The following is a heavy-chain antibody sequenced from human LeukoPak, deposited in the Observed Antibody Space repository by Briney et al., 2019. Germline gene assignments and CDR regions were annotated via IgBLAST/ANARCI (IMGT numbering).Heavy chain of an antibody. CDR2: IIPIFGTA. J-gene: IGHJ4*02. CDR3: ARGLGIHPYFDH. CDR1: GGTFGSYA. V-gene: IGHV1-69*05. Sequence: ASVKVSCKASGGTFGSYAISWVRQAPGQGLEWMGGIIPIFGTANYAQKFQGRVTITTDESTSTAYMELSSLRSEDTAVYYCARGLGIHPYFDHWGQGTLVTVSS. D-gene: IGHD7-27*01.